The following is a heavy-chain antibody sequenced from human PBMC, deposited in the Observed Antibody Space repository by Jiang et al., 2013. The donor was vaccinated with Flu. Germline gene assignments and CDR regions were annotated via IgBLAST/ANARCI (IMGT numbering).Heavy chain of an antibody. V-gene: IGHV4-59*01. CDR2: IYYSGST. CDR3: ARESRSGSNLATYYYYGMDV. D-gene: IGHD3-10*01. J-gene: IGHJ6*02. Sequence: LEWIGYIYYSGSTNYNPSLKSRVTISVDTSKNQFSLKLSSVTAADTAVYYCARESRSGSNLATYYYYGMDVWGQGTTVTVSS.